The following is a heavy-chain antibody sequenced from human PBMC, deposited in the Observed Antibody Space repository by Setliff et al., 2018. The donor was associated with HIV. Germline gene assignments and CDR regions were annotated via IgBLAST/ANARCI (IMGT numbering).Heavy chain of an antibody. CDR1: GGSISSGSYY. Sequence: SETLSLTCTVSGGSISSGSYYWSWIRQPAGKGLEWIGRIYTSGSTNYNPSLKSRVTISVDTTKKQLFLRVRSVTAADTAVYYCARVGYYDTSFDYWGQGTLVTVSS. CDR3: ARVGYYDTSFDY. D-gene: IGHD3-22*01. CDR2: IYTSGST. V-gene: IGHV4-61*02. J-gene: IGHJ4*02.